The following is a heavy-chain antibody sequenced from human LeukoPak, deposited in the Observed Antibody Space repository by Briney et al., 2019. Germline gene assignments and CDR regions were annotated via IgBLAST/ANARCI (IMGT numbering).Heavy chain of an antibody. J-gene: IGHJ4*02. CDR3: ARHHMVRGVIIY. D-gene: IGHD3-10*01. CDR2: INHSGST. V-gene: IGHV4-34*01. Sequence: SETLSLTCAVYGGSFSGYYWSWIRQPPGKGLEWIGEINHSGSTNYNPSLKSRVTISVGTSKNQFSLKLSSVTAADTAVYYCARHHMVRGVIIYWGQGTLVTVSS. CDR1: GGSFSGYY.